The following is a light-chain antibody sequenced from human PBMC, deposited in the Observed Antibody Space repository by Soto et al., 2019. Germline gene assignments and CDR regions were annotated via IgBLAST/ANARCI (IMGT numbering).Light chain of an antibody. Sequence: EIVLTQSPATLSLSPGERATLSCRASQSVSSYLAWYQQKPGQAPRLLIYDASNRATGIPSRFSGSGSGTDFTLTIIILEPEDFAVYYCQHRSNWWTFGQGTKVEIK. J-gene: IGKJ1*01. CDR1: QSVSSY. CDR2: DAS. V-gene: IGKV3-11*01. CDR3: QHRSNWWT.